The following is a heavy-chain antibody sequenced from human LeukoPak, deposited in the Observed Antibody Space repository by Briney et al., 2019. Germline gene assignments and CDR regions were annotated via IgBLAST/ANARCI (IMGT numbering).Heavy chain of an antibody. CDR3: ATDRKVGAGVPRFDY. CDR1: GFPFTNYW. J-gene: IGHJ4*02. D-gene: IGHD1-26*01. CDR2: INQDGSET. Sequence: GGSLRLSCAASGFPFTNYWMIWVRQAPGKRPEWVGNINQDGSETNYVDSVKGLFSMSRDNAKTSLYLQMNSLRAEDTAVCYCATDRKVGAGVPRFDYWGQGALVTVPS. V-gene: IGHV3-7*01.